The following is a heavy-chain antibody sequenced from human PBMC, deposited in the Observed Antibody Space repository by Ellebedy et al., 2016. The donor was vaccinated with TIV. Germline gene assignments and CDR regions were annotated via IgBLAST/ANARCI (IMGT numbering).Heavy chain of an antibody. CDR3: ARRSSGYCVGVKCTTDFDY. CDR1: GFTFSSYS. CDR2: ISSSSSTI. D-gene: IGHD2-2*03. J-gene: IGHJ4*02. Sequence: GGSLRLXXAASGFTFSSYSMNWVRQAPGKGLEWVSSISSSSSTIYYADSVKGRFTISRDNSKNTLYLQMNSLRAEDTGVYYCARRSSGYCVGVKCTTDFDYWGQGSLVTVSS. V-gene: IGHV3-48*01.